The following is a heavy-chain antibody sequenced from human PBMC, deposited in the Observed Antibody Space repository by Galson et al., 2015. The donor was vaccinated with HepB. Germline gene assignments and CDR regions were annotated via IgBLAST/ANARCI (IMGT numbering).Heavy chain of an antibody. V-gene: IGHV3-23*01. CDR3: ARDRYELNWYFDL. D-gene: IGHD1-1*01. Sequence: SGAEVKKPGESLKISCAASGFTFSNYAMSWVRQAPGKGLEWVSAISGSGGSTYYADSVKGRFTISRDNSKNTLYLQMNSLRAEDTAVYYCARDRYELNWYFDLWGRGTLVTVSS. CDR2: ISGSGGST. CDR1: GFTFSNYA. J-gene: IGHJ2*01.